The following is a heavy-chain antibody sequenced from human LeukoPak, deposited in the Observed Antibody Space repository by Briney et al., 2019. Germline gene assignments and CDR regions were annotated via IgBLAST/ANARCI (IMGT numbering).Heavy chain of an antibody. CDR2: IYYSGST. V-gene: IGHV4-39*03. CDR1: GGSISSSSYY. J-gene: IGHJ4*02. Sequence: SETLSLTCTVSGGSISSSSYYWGWIRQPPGKGLEWIGSIYYSGSTYYNPSLKSRVTISVDTSKNQFSLKLSSVTAADTAVYFCWKNFLRFFRYFVLGSYPTENLLDYLGQGTLVTVSS. D-gene: IGHD3-16*02. CDR3: WKNFLRFFRYFVLGSYPTENLLDY.